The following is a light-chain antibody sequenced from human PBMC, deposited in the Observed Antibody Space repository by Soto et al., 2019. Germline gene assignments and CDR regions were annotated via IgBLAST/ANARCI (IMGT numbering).Light chain of an antibody. CDR3: SSYTRNSTLV. V-gene: IGLV2-14*01. J-gene: IGLJ2*01. Sequence: QSVLTQPASVSGSRGQSITISCTGTSSDVGGYNYVSWYQQHPGKAPKLMIYEVSNRPSGVSNRFSGSKSGNTASLTISGLQAEDEADYYCSSYTRNSTLVFGGGTKLTVL. CDR1: SSDVGGYNY. CDR2: EVS.